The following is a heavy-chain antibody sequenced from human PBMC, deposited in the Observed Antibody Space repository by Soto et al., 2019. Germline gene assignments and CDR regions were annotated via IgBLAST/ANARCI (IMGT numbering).Heavy chain of an antibody. D-gene: IGHD3-9*01. CDR1: GFTFSSYA. J-gene: IGHJ5*02. V-gene: IGHV3-23*01. CDR3: AKDPHYDILTGYYNHWFDP. CDR2: ISGSGGST. Sequence: GGSLRLSCAASGFTFSSYAMSWVRQAPGKGLEWVSAISGSGGSTYYADSVKGRFTISRDNSKNTLYLQMNSLRAEDTAVYYCAKDPHYDILTGYYNHWFDPWGQGTLVTVSS.